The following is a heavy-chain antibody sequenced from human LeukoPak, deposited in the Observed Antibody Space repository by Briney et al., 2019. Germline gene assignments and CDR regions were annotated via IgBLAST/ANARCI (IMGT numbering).Heavy chain of an antibody. J-gene: IGHJ3*02. D-gene: IGHD2-15*01. CDR3: ARDCSGGSCYGAFDI. CDR2: IYDSGST. CDR1: GASIRSGDYY. V-gene: IGHV4-30-4*01. Sequence: PSEALSLTCTVSGASIRSGDYYWSWIRQPPGKGLEWIGYIYDSGSTYYNPSLKSRITISVDTSENRFSLKLSSVTATDTAVYYCARDCSGGSCYGAFDIWGQGTMVTVSS.